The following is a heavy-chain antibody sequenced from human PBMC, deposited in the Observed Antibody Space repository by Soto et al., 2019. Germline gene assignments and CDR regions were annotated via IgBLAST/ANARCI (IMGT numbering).Heavy chain of an antibody. CDR2: ISDDGDST. D-gene: IGHD2-2*01. J-gene: IGHJ6*02. CDR3: AKSLSTAVNYGLGV. Sequence: PGGSLRLSCGASGFTFSDNAMTWVRQAPGKGLEWVSSISDDGDSTYYADSVKGRFAVSRDNSKNTLFLHMNSLGAEDTAVYYCAKSLSTAVNYGLGVWGHGTTVTVSS. V-gene: IGHV3-23*01. CDR1: GFTFSDNA.